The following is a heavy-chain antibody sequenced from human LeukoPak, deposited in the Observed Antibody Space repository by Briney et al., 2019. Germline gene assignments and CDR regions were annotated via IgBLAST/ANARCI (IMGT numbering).Heavy chain of an antibody. CDR1: GYTLTSYD. Sequence: ASVKVSCKASGYTLTSYDINWVRQATGQGLKWMGWMNPDSSNTGYAQKFQGRVTMTRNTSISTAYMELSSLRSEDTAVYYCARGPQKAYDIVSGSYRYHFDYWGQGTLVTVSS. D-gene: IGHD3-16*02. V-gene: IGHV1-8*01. J-gene: IGHJ4*02. CDR2: MNPDSSNT. CDR3: ARGPQKAYDIVSGSYRYHFDY.